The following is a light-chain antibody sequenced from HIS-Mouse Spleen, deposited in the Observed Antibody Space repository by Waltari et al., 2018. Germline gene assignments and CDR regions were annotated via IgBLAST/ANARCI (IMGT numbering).Light chain of an antibody. J-gene: IGLJ3*02. CDR2: GNS. Sequence: QSVLTQPPSVSGAPRQRVTISCTGSSSNIGAGYDVHWYQQLPGTAPKPLIYGNSNRPSGVPDRFSGSKSGTSASLAITGLQAEDEADYYCQSYDSSLSGWVFGGGTKLTVL. V-gene: IGLV1-40*01. CDR3: QSYDSSLSGWV. CDR1: SSNIGAGYD.